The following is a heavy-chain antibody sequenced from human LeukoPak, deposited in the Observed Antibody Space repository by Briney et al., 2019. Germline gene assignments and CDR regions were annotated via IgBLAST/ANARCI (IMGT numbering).Heavy chain of an antibody. CDR3: ARTPYSSLNFDY. V-gene: IGHV2-70*11. CDR2: IDWDDDK. Sequence: RESGPALVKPTQTLTLTCIFSGFSLSTSGMCVSWIRQPPGKALGWLARIDWDDDKYYSTSLKTRLTISKDTSKNQVVLTMTNMDPVDTATYYCARTPYSSLNFDYWGQGTLVTVSS. J-gene: IGHJ4*02. CDR1: GFSLSTSGMC. D-gene: IGHD6-6*01.